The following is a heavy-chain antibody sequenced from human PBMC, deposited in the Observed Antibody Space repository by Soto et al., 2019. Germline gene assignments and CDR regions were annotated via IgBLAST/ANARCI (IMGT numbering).Heavy chain of an antibody. J-gene: IGHJ3*02. CDR1: GGSISSSNW. Sequence: SETLSLTCAVSGGSISSSNWWSWVRQPLGKGLEWVGEIYHSGSTNYNPSLKSRVTISVDKSKNQFSLKLSSVTAADTAVYYCAAYCGGDCYSSKAFDIWGQGTMVTVSS. D-gene: IGHD2-21*02. CDR3: AAYCGGDCYSSKAFDI. CDR2: IYHSGST. V-gene: IGHV4-4*02.